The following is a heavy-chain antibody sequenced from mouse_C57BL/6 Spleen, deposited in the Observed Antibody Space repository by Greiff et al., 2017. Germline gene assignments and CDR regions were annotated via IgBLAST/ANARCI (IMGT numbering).Heavy chain of an antibody. CDR3: AREGINYAMDY. Sequence: QVQLQQSGAELVRPGTSVKVSCKASGYAFTNYLIEWVKQRPGQGLEWIGVINPGSGGTNYNEKFKGKATLTADNSASTAYMQLSSLTSEDSAVYFCAREGINYAMDYWGQGTSVTVSS. V-gene: IGHV1-54*01. CDR1: GYAFTNYL. J-gene: IGHJ4*01. D-gene: IGHD5-2*01. CDR2: INPGSGGT.